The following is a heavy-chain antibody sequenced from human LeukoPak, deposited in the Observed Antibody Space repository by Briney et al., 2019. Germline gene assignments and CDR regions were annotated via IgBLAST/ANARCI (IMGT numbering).Heavy chain of an antibody. Sequence: SGTLSLTCAVSGGSISSSNWWSWVRQPPGKGLEWIGEIYHSGSTNYNPSLKSRVTISVDKSKNQFSLKLSSVTAADTAVYYCAREYYGSGSFRAFDIWGQGTMVTVSS. V-gene: IGHV4-4*02. CDR3: AREYYGSGSFRAFDI. CDR1: GGSISSSNW. D-gene: IGHD3-10*01. J-gene: IGHJ3*02. CDR2: IYHSGST.